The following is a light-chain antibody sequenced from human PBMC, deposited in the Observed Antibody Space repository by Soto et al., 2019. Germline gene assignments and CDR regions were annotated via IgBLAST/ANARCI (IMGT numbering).Light chain of an antibody. CDR2: GAS. J-gene: IGKJ4*01. CDR1: QTIGDT. V-gene: IGKV3-15*01. CDR3: QQSSSTPQT. Sequence: EIVMTQSPATLSVSPGGRATLSCRASQTIGDTLAWYQQKPGQAPRLLIYGASSRVTGFPARFSGSGSGTDFTLAISSLQPEDFATYYCQQSSSTPQTFGGGTKVDI.